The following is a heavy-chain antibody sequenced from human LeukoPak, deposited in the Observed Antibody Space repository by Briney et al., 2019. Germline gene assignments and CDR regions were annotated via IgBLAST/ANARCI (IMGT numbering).Heavy chain of an antibody. CDR3: ATESGYCSSTSCYALLDY. Sequence: ASVKVSCKVSGYTFTDYYMHWVQQAPGKGLEWMGLVDPEDGETIYAEKFQGRVTITADTSTDTAYMELSSLRSEDTAVYHCATESGYCSSTSCYALLDYWGQGTLVTVSS. V-gene: IGHV1-69-2*01. CDR2: VDPEDGET. D-gene: IGHD2-2*03. J-gene: IGHJ4*02. CDR1: GYTFTDYY.